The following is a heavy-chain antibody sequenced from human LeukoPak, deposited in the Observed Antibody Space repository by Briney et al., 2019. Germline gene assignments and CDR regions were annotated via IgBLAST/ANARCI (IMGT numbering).Heavy chain of an antibody. D-gene: IGHD2-2*01. CDR2: ISYDGSNK. CDR3: AKAGCSSTSCYWILTVWGPVDV. V-gene: IGHV3-30-3*01. CDR1: GFTFSSYA. J-gene: IGHJ6*02. Sequence: GGSLRLSCAASGFTFSSYAMHWVRQAPGKGLEWVAVISYDGSNKYYADSVKGRFTISRDNSKNTLYLQMNSLRAEDTAVYYCAKAGCSSTSCYWILTVWGPVDVWGQGTTVTVSS.